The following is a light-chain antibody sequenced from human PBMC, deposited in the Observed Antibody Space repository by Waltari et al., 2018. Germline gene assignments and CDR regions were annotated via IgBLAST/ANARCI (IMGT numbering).Light chain of an antibody. CDR3: ASWDFRLTVWV. CDR1: RSNVGSNY. J-gene: IGLJ3*02. V-gene: IGLV1-47*01. CDR2: RDN. Sequence: QSVLTQPPSASGTPGQKVTISCSGGRSNVGSNYVNWYQHFPGSAPKLLFYRDNQRHSGVPARFSVSKSGTSASLSISDLRPEDEADYYYASWDFRLTVWVFGGGSRLTVL.